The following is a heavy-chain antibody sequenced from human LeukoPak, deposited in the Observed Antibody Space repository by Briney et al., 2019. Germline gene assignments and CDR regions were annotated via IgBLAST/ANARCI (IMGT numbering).Heavy chain of an antibody. CDR3: ARASPPFDY. CDR1: GYSISSGYY. Sequence: SETLSLTCTVSGYSISSGYYWGWIRQPPGKGLEWIGSIYHSGSTYYNPSLKRRVTISVDTSKNQFSLKLSSVTAADTAVYYCARASPPFDYWGQGTLVTVSS. V-gene: IGHV4-38-2*02. CDR2: IYHSGST. J-gene: IGHJ4*02.